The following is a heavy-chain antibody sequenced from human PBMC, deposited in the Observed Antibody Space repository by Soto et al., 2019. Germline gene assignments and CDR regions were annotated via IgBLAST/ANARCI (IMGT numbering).Heavy chain of an antibody. V-gene: IGHV5-10-1*01. CDR2: IDPSDSYT. Sequence: GGSLNPSCKGLGYSFTSYWISWVRQMPGKGLEWMGRIDPSDSYTNYSPSFQGHVTISADKSISTAYLQWSSLKASDTAMYYCARHSSPTDSCFDYWGQGTLVTVSS. J-gene: IGHJ4*02. D-gene: IGHD3-22*01. CDR1: GYSFTSYW. CDR3: ARHSSPTDSCFDY.